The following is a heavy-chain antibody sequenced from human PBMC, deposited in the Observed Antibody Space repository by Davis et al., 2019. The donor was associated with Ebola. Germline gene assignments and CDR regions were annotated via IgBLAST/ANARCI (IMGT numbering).Heavy chain of an antibody. J-gene: IGHJ6*02. D-gene: IGHD6-6*01. CDR3: VPNPIAARAYYYYYYGMDV. CDR2: IIPIFGTA. CDR1: GGTFSSYA. Sequence: SVKVSCKASGGTFSSYAISWVRQAPGQGLEWMGGIIPIFGTANYTQKFQGRVTITADESTSTAYMELSSLRAEDTAVYYCVPNPIAARAYYYYYYGMDVWGQGTTVTVSS. V-gene: IGHV1-69*13.